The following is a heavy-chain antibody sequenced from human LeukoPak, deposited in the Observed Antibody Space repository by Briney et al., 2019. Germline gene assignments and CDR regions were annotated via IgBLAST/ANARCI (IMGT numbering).Heavy chain of an antibody. Sequence: PGGSLRLSCAASGFTFSSYGMSWVRQVPGKGLEWVSGISNSGVSSFYAGSVKGRFTISRDNSKNTLYLQMNSLRGEDTAVYYCARGRYCNGGSCYLDSWGQGTLVTVSS. D-gene: IGHD2-15*01. CDR2: ISNSGVSS. V-gene: IGHV3-23*01. CDR3: ARGRYCNGGSCYLDS. J-gene: IGHJ4*02. CDR1: GFTFSSYG.